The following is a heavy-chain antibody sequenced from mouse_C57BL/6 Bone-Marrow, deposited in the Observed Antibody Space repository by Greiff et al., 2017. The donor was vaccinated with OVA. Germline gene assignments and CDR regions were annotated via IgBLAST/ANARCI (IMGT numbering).Heavy chain of an antibody. CDR2: IWGVGSK. Sequence: VQLQESGPGLVAPSQRLSITCTVSGLSLTSYGVEWVGQSPGKGLEWLGVIWGVGSKNYNSALKSRLNISNDNYKTQFFLKINSLQTDDTAMYYCPSEDLRRELERGFAYSGQGTLVTVSA. CDR3: PSEDLRRELERGFAY. J-gene: IGHJ3*01. CDR1: GLSLTSYG. D-gene: IGHD2-12*01. V-gene: IGHV2-6*01.